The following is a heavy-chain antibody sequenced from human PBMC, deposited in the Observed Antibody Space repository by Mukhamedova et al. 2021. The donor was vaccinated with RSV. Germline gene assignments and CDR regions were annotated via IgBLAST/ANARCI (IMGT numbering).Heavy chain of an antibody. Sequence: VRQAPGQGLEWMGIINPSGGSTSYAQKFQGRVTMTRDTSTSTVYMELSSLRSEDTAVYYCARAYYDFWSGYTTYWFDPWGQGTRV. J-gene: IGHJ5*02. V-gene: IGHV1-46*01. CDR3: ARAYYDFWSGYTTYWFDP. D-gene: IGHD3-3*01. CDR2: INPSGGST.